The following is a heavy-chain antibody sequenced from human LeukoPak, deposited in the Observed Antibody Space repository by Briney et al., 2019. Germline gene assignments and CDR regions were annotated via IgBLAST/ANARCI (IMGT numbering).Heavy chain of an antibody. CDR1: GFTFSSYA. V-gene: IGHV3-23*01. CDR3: ATSRGESRGASNY. D-gene: IGHD1-26*01. CDR2: ISGSGDTT. Sequence: GGSLRFSCAASGFTFSSYAMNWVRQAPGKGLEWVSFISGSGDTTYYADSVKGRFTISRDNSKNTLYLQMNSLRAEDTAVYYCATSRGESRGASNYWGQGTLVAVS. J-gene: IGHJ4*02.